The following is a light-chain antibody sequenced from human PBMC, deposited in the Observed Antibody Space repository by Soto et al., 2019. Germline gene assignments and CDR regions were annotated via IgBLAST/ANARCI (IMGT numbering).Light chain of an antibody. Sequence: EIVLTQSPATLSLSPGERATLSCRASQSVSIFLAWYQQQPGQAPRLLIHDASNRATGIPDRFSGSGSGTDFSLTISKLEPEDFAVYYCQQFGTSPQTFGQGTKVDIK. V-gene: IGKV3-20*01. CDR1: QSVSIF. J-gene: IGKJ1*01. CDR3: QQFGTSPQT. CDR2: DAS.